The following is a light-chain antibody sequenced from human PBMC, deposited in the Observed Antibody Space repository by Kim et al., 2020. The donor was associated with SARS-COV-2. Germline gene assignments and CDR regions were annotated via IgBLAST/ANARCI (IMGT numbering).Light chain of an antibody. J-gene: IGKJ5*01. Sequence: EIVLTQSPVTLSLSPGQTATLSCRASQRVGSAYIAWFQQRPGQAPRLVVFGGTGRATGIPDRFSVSGSGTESTLTISRLEPEDFAVYYCHQYADSPRTFGPGTRLE. CDR2: GGT. CDR3: HQYADSPRT. V-gene: IGKV3-20*01. CDR1: QRVGSAY.